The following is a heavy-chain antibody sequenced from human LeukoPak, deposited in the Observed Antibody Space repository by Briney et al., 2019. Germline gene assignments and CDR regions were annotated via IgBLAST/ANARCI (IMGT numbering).Heavy chain of an antibody. Sequence: GGSLRLSCEASGFTFSTYAMSWVRQAPGKGLEWVSSITGNGDTTYYADSVKGRFTISRDNSKNTLFLHMNSLRADDTAIFYCAKHVAVLPAPRNYYFDYWGQGTLVTVSS. CDR1: GFTFSTYA. CDR3: AKHVAVLPAPRNYYFDY. J-gene: IGHJ4*02. CDR2: ITGNGDTT. D-gene: IGHD2-2*01. V-gene: IGHV3-23*01.